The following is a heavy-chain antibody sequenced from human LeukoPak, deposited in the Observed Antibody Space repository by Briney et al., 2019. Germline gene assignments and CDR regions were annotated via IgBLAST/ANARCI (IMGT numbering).Heavy chain of an antibody. CDR3: GRNLPSLVVHDI. D-gene: IGHD2-15*01. J-gene: IGHJ3*02. CDR1: GYSFTSYW. CDR2: IYSGDSDT. Sequence: GESLKISCKGSGYSFTSYWIGWVRQMPGKGLEWMGIIYSGDSDTRYSPSFQGQATISADKSISTAYLQWSSLKASDTAMYYCGRNLPSLVVHDIWGEGTMVTVSS. V-gene: IGHV5-51*01.